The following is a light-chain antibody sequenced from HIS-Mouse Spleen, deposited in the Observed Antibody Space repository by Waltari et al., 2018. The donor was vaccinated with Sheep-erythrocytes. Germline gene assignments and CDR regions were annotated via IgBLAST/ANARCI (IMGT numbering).Light chain of an antibody. CDR2: AAS. V-gene: IGKV1-39*01. J-gene: IGKJ3*01. Sequence: DIQMTQSPSSLSASVGDRVTITCRTSQSISSYFNWYQQKPGKAPTLLIYAASRLQSGVPSRLDGSGSATDFTLTISSLQPEDFATHYCQQSYSTPQFTFGPGTKVDIK. CDR1: QSISSY. CDR3: QQSYSTPQFT.